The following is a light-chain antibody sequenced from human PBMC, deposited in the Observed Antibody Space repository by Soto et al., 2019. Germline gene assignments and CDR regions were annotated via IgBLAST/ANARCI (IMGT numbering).Light chain of an antibody. V-gene: IGLV2-14*01. CDR3: SSYTGGSIWV. Sequence: QSVLTQPASVSGSPGQSITISCTGTSSDVGGYNYVSWYQKHPGKAPKLMISEVSNRPSGVSNRFSGSKSGNTASLTIFGLQAEDEADYYCSSYTGGSIWVFGGGTQLTVL. CDR1: SSDVGGYNY. CDR2: EVS. J-gene: IGLJ3*02.